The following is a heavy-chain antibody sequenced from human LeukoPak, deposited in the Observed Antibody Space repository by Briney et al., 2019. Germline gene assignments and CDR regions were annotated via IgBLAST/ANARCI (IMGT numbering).Heavy chain of an antibody. CDR1: GGTCSSYA. D-gene: IGHD6-19*01. CDR3: ARAWPSSGDRTLFDP. CDR2: IIPIFGTA. J-gene: IGHJ5*02. Sequence: SVKVSCKASGGTCSSYAISWVRQAPGQGIEWMGGIIPIFGTANYAQKFQGRVTITADESTSTAYMELSSLRSEDTAVYYCARAWPSSGDRTLFDPWGQGSLVTDSS. V-gene: IGHV1-69*01.